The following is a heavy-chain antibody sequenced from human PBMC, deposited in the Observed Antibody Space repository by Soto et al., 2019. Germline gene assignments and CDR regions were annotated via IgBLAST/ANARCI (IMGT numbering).Heavy chain of an antibody. J-gene: IGHJ4*02. Sequence: QLQLQESGSGLVKPSQTLSLTCAVSGGSISSGGYSWSWIRQPPGKGLEWIGYIHHSGSTYYHPSLMTRVTRSVARAKDQSSLKLSSVTAADTAVYYCAAGGGLPRYYWGQGTLVTVSS. CDR2: IHHSGST. D-gene: IGHD5-12*01. V-gene: IGHV4-30-2*01. CDR3: AAGGGLPRYY. CDR1: GGSISSGGYS.